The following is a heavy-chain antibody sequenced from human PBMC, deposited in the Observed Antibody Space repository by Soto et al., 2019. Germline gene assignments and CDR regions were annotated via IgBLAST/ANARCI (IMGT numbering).Heavy chain of an antibody. CDR2: VRGRDGST. J-gene: IGHJ4*02. Sequence: EVQLLESGGGLVQPGASLRLSCAASGFTFTTFDMSWARQAPGKGLEWVSVVRGRDGSTSYADSLKGRFTISKDSSKNTLYLQMNSLRAEDPALYYCAKGAWLDYWGQGPLVTVSS. CDR3: AKGAWLDY. V-gene: IGHV3-23*01. D-gene: IGHD5-12*01. CDR1: GFTFTTFD.